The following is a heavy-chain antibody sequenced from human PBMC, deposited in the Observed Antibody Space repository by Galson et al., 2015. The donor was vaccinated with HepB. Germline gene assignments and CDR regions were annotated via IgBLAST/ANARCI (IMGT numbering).Heavy chain of an antibody. V-gene: IGHV4-4*02. CDR3: ACKSVAYSTFDY. CDR1: GDSISTSNW. CDR2: IFHSGSA. D-gene: IGHD2-15*01. Sequence: SETLSLTCAVSGDSISTSNWWSWVRQPPGKGLEWIGEIFHSGSANYNPSLKSRVTISVDRSKNQFSLRLSSVTAADTAVYYCACKSVAYSTFDYWGQGSLVTVSS. J-gene: IGHJ4*02.